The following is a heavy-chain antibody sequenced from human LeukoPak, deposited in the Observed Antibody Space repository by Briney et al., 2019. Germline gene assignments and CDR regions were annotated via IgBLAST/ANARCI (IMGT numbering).Heavy chain of an antibody. CDR3: ARGRGGSGLSESEY. Sequence: GGSPRLSCAASGFTFSSYSMNWVRQAPGKGLEWVSSISSSGTYIYYADSVKGRFTISRDNAKNSLYLQMNSLRAEDTAVYYCARGRGGSGLSESEYWGQGTLVTVSS. V-gene: IGHV3-21*01. J-gene: IGHJ4*02. CDR2: ISSSGTYI. CDR1: GFTFSSYS. D-gene: IGHD2-15*01.